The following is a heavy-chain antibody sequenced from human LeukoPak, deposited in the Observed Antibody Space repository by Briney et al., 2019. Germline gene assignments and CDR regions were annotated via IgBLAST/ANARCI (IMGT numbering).Heavy chain of an antibody. V-gene: IGHV3-33*01. CDR2: IWYDGSNK. CDR1: GFTFSSYG. Sequence: GGSLRLSCAASGFTFSSYGMHCVRQAPGKGLEWVAVIWYDGSNKYYADSVKGRFTISRDNSKNTLYLQMNSLRAEDTAVYYCARDGTRILSYGMDVWGQGTTVTVSS. D-gene: IGHD2-15*01. J-gene: IGHJ6*02. CDR3: ARDGTRILSYGMDV.